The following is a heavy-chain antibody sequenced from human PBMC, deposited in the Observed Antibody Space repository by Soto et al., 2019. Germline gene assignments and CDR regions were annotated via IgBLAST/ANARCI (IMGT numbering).Heavy chain of an antibody. CDR2: ISHDTATT. Sequence: GGSLRLSCAASGFTFSNFVISWVRQAPGKGLEWISVISHDTATTYYADSVKGRFTISRDNAKNSLYLQMNSLRAEDTAVYYCARRTYYDSSDLDYWGQGTLVTVS. V-gene: IGHV3-11*01. CDR1: GFTFSNFV. CDR3: ARRTYYDSSDLDY. D-gene: IGHD3-22*01. J-gene: IGHJ4*02.